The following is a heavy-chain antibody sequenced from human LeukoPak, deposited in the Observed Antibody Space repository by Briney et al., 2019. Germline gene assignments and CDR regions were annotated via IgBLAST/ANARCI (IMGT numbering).Heavy chain of an antibody. J-gene: IGHJ4*02. CDR1: GYSFTSYW. V-gene: IGHV5-51*01. D-gene: IGHD3-9*01. Sequence: GESLKISFKGSGYSFTSYWIGWVRQMPGKGLEWMGIIYPGDSDTRYSPSFQGQVTISADKSISTAYLQWSSLKASDTAMYYCARAVDYDILTGYYHFDYWGQGTLVTVSS. CDR2: IYPGDSDT. CDR3: ARAVDYDILTGYYHFDY.